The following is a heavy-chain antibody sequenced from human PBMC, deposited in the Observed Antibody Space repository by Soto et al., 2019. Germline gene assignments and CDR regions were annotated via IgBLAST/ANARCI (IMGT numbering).Heavy chain of an antibody. D-gene: IGHD5-18*01. V-gene: IGHV3-74*01. J-gene: IGHJ4*02. CDR2: IYSDGSGT. Sequence: LRLSCAASGFTFSNFWMHWVRQAPGKGLVWVSRIYSDGSGTTYADSVKGRFTISRDNAKSTLYLQMNSLRAEDTAVYYCATLNSFGSDDWGRGTLVTVSS. CDR1: GFTFSNFW. CDR3: ATLNSFGSDD.